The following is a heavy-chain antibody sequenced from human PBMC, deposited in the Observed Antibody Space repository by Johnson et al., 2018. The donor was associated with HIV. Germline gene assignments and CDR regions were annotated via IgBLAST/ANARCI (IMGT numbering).Heavy chain of an antibody. CDR1: GFTFDDYG. V-gene: IGHV3-66*02. J-gene: IGHJ3*02. CDR2: IYSGGST. CDR3: ASSAFDI. Sequence: EVLLLESGGSVVRPGVSLRLSCAASGFTFDDYGMSWVRQAPGKGLEWVSGIYSGGSTYYADSVKGRFTISRDNSNNTLYLQMNSLRAEDTAVYYCASSAFDIWGQGTMVTVSS.